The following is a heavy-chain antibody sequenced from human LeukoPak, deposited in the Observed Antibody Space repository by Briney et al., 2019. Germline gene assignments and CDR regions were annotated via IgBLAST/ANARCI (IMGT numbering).Heavy chain of an antibody. Sequence: ASVKVSCKASGYTFTGYYMHWVRQPPGHGLDWLEWISTYNGNINYAQKLQGRVTMTTDTSTNTAYMELRSLRSDDTAVYYCTRDRDYSDSSGPDYWGQGTLVTVSS. D-gene: IGHD3-22*01. V-gene: IGHV1-18*04. J-gene: IGHJ4*02. CDR3: TRDRDYSDSSGPDY. CDR2: ISTYNGNI. CDR1: GYTFTGYY.